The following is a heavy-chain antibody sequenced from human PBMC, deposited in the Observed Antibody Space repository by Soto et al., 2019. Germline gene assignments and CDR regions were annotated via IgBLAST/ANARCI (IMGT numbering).Heavy chain of an antibody. CDR2: ISAYNGNT. CDR1: GYTFTSYG. D-gene: IGHD3-10*01. CDR3: ARSTVWFGELYFNWFDP. Sequence: QVQLVQSGAEVKKPGASVKVSCKASGYTFTSYGISWVRQAPGQGLEWMGWISAYNGNTNYAQKLQGRVTMTTDTSTSTAYRELRSLRSDDTAVYYCARSTVWFGELYFNWFDPWGQGTLVTVSS. J-gene: IGHJ5*02. V-gene: IGHV1-18*01.